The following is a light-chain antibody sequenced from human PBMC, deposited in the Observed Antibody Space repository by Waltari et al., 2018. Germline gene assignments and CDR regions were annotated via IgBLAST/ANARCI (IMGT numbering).Light chain of an antibody. J-gene: IGKJ1*01. CDR1: QSVSRA. Sequence: EIVLTQSPVTLSLSPGDRAPLSCRASQSVSRALAWYQQKPGQAPRLLIYGASIRATGIPDRFSGSGSGTDFSLTINRLEPEDFTVYYCQHYVRLPVTFGQGTKVEMK. V-gene: IGKV3-20*01. CDR3: QHYVRLPVT. CDR2: GAS.